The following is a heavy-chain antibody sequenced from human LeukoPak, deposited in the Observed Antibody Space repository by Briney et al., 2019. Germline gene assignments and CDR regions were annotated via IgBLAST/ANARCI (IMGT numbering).Heavy chain of an antibody. Sequence: WIRQPPGKGLEWVSGINWNGGSTGYADSVKGRFTISRDNAKNSLYLQMNSLRAEDTALYYCARDGYYYGSGQNYYMDVWGKGTTVTVSS. V-gene: IGHV3-20*03. CDR3: ARDGYYYGSGQNYYMDV. CDR2: INWNGGST. J-gene: IGHJ6*03. D-gene: IGHD3-10*01.